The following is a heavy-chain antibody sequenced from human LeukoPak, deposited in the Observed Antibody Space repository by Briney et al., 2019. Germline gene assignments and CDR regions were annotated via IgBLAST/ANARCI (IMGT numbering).Heavy chain of an antibody. CDR3: ARPYGSGSYSKGGFDY. J-gene: IGHJ4*02. CDR1: GFTFSSYA. Sequence: GGSLRLSCAASGFTFSSYAMHWVRQAPGKGLEWVAAISYDGSIKYSADSVKGRFTISRDNSKNTLYLQMNSLRAEDTAVYYCARPYGSGSYSKGGFDYWGQGTLVTVSS. D-gene: IGHD3-10*01. V-gene: IGHV3-30*04. CDR2: ISYDGSIK.